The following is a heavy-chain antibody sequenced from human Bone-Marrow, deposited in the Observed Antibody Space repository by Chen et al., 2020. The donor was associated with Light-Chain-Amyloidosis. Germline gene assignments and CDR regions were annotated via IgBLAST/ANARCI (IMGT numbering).Heavy chain of an antibody. CDR3: ARYSSVWLHFDY. J-gene: IGHJ4*02. D-gene: IGHD6-19*01. CDR2: IRYDGSNK. CDR1: GFTFSSYD. V-gene: IGHV3-30*02. Sequence: QVQLVESGGGVVQPGGSLRLSCAASGFTFSSYDMHWVRQAPGKGLEWVAFIRYDGSNKDYADSVKGRFTISRDNSKNTLYLQMNSLRAEDTAVYYCARYSSVWLHFDYWGQGTLVTVSS.